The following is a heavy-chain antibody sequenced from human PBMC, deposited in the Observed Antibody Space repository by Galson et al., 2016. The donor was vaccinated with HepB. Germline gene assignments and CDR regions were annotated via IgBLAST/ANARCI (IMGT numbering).Heavy chain of an antibody. Sequence: SLRLSCAASGFTFSSHGMNWVRQAPGKGLEWVAIISNDGTRTYYADSMKGRFTISRDNSKNTLYLQVDSLRAEDTAVYYCARGCPSGGNCFYFDYWGQGTLVTVSS. CDR2: ISNDGTRT. J-gene: IGHJ4*02. D-gene: IGHD2-15*01. CDR1: GFTFSSHG. V-gene: IGHV3-33*05. CDR3: ARGCPSGGNCFYFDY.